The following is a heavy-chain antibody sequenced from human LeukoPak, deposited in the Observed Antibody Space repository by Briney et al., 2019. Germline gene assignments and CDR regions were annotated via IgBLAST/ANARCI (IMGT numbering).Heavy chain of an antibody. CDR1: GFSFRNYW. J-gene: IGHJ4*02. CDR3: TRGGLWFGAFLDY. V-gene: IGHV3-74*01. Sequence: GGSLRLSCAASGFSFRNYWMNWVRQAPGKGLVWVSRIDSDGRSTTYADSVKGRFTISRDNAKNTLFLQMNSLRVEDTAVYYCTRGGLWFGAFLDYWGQGTRVTVSS. D-gene: IGHD3-10*01. CDR2: IDSDGRST.